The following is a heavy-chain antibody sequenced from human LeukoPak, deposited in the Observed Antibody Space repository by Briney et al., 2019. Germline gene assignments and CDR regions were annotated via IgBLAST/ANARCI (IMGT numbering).Heavy chain of an antibody. CDR3: ARGDYYDSSGLKY. J-gene: IGHJ4*02. Sequence: GGSLRLSCAASGFTFSDHYMDRVRQAPGKGLEWVGRTRNKANSYTTEYAASVKGRFTISRDDSKNSLYLQMNSLKTEDTAVYYCARGDYYDSSGLKYWGQGTLVTVSS. D-gene: IGHD3-22*01. CDR2: TRNKANSYTT. V-gene: IGHV3-72*01. CDR1: GFTFSDHY.